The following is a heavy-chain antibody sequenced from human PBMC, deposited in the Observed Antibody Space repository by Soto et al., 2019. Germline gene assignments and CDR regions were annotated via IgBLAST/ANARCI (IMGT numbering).Heavy chain of an antibody. CDR3: ETFLNPPYGANRIG. CDR2: FDPEDGET. Sequence: ASLNGSCKVSGYTLTELSMHWVRQAPGKGLEWMGGFDPEDGETIYAQKFQGRVTMTEDTSTDTAYMELSSLRSEDTAVYYCETFLNPPYGANRIGWGQGTLVTVSS. D-gene: IGHD1-26*01. V-gene: IGHV1-24*01. J-gene: IGHJ4*02. CDR1: GYTLTELS.